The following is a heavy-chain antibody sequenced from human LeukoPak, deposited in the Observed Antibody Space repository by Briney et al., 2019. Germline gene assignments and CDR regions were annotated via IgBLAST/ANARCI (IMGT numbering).Heavy chain of an antibody. J-gene: IGHJ5*02. D-gene: IGHD4-17*01. Sequence: SETLSLTCTVSGGSISSGSYYWSWIRQPAGKGLEWIGRIYASGSTNYNPSLKSRVTISVDTSKNQFSLRLSSVTAADTAMYYCARNYGDYVGWFDPWGQGTLVTVSS. CDR3: ARNYGDYVGWFDP. V-gene: IGHV4-61*02. CDR1: GGSISSGSYY. CDR2: IYASGST.